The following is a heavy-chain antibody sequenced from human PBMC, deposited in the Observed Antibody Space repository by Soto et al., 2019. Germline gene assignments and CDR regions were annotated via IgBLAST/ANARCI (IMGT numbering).Heavy chain of an antibody. CDR2: IITTIGTT. V-gene: IGHV1-69*12. J-gene: IGHJ4*02. Sequence: QVQLVQSGAEVKKPGSSVKVSCKASGDTFTIFAISWVRQDPGQGLEWMGGIITTIGTTNYAKRFQGRITIPGDEATGTAYMELSRLKSEDPAVYYCARDLGSGSDPGDYWGQGTLVTVSS. D-gene: IGHD5-12*01. CDR3: ARDLGSGSDPGDY. CDR1: GDTFTIFA.